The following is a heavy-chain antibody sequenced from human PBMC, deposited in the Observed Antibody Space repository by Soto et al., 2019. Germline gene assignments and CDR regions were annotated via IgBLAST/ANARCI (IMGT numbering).Heavy chain of an antibody. CDR1: SGSISTYY. D-gene: IGHD6-13*01. V-gene: IGHV4-4*07. Sequence: SETPSLTCTVSSGSISTYYWSWIRQPGGKGLEWIGRIYTSGSTLYNPSLKSRVTMSVDTSKNQFSLRLSSVTAADTAVYYCAGGAAADYLDYWGQGTLVTVSS. CDR3: AGGAAADYLDY. J-gene: IGHJ4*02. CDR2: IYTSGST.